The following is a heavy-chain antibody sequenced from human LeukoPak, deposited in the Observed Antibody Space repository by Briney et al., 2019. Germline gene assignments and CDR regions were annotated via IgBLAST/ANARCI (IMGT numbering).Heavy chain of an antibody. CDR3: VYSGDYEKGY. Sequence: PGGSLRLSCAASGFTFSSYWMSWVRQAPGKGLEWVANIKHDGSEKYYVDSVKGRFTISRDNAKNSLYLQMNSLIAEDTAVYYCVYSGDYEKGYWGQGTLVTVSS. V-gene: IGHV3-7*01. CDR2: IKHDGSEK. CDR1: GFTFSSYW. D-gene: IGHD4-17*01. J-gene: IGHJ4*02.